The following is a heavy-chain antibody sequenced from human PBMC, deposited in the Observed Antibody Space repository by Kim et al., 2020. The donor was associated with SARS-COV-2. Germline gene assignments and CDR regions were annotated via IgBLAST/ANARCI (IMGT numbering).Heavy chain of an antibody. CDR2: IWYDGSNK. D-gene: IGHD6-19*01. CDR1: GFTFSSYG. Sequence: GGSLRLSCAASGFTFSSYGMHWVRQAPGKGLEWVAVIWYDGSNKYYADSVKGRFTISRDNSKNTLYLQMNSLRAEDTAVYYCARGGYSSGWYAAYYFDYWGQGTLVTVSS. CDR3: ARGGYSSGWYAAYYFDY. J-gene: IGHJ4*02. V-gene: IGHV3-33*01.